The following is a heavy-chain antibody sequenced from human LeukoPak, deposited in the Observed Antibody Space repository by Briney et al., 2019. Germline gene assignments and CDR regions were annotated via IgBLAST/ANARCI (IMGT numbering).Heavy chain of an antibody. CDR1: GFIFSSYW. V-gene: IGHV3-7*01. CDR3: ARLSGDYCLDY. D-gene: IGHD2-21*01. Sequence: PGGTLRLSCAPSGFIFSSYWMTWVRQSPGKGLEWVANIKQGGSEKYYVDSVKGRFTISRDNAKHSLYLQMNSLRVEDTAVYYCARLSGDYCLDYWGQGTLVTVSS. CDR2: IKQGGSEK. J-gene: IGHJ4*02.